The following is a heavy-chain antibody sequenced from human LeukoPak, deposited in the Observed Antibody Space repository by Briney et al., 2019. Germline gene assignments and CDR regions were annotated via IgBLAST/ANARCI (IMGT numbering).Heavy chain of an antibody. CDR2: ISGSGGST. V-gene: IGHV3-23*01. Sequence: GGSLRLSCAASGLTFSSYAMSWVRQAPGKGLEWVSAISGSGGSTYYADSVKGRFTISRDNSKNTLYLQMNSLRAEDTAVYYCAKGQDYYDSSGYYSSFGYWGQGTLVTVSS. J-gene: IGHJ4*02. CDR3: AKGQDYYDSSGYYSSFGY. CDR1: GLTFSSYA. D-gene: IGHD3-22*01.